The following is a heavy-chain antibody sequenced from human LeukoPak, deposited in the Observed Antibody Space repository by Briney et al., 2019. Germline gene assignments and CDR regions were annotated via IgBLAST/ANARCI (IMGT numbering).Heavy chain of an antibody. CDR2: IYSGGST. J-gene: IGHJ4*02. D-gene: IGHD3-3*01. Sequence: PGGSLRLSCAASGFTVSSNYMSWVRQAPGKGLEWVSVIYSGGSTYYADSVKGRFTISRDNSKNTLYLQMNSLRAEDTAVYYCAKDSEDFWSGYGYWGQGTLVTVSS. CDR3: AKDSEDFWSGYGY. CDR1: GFTVSSNY. V-gene: IGHV3-53*01.